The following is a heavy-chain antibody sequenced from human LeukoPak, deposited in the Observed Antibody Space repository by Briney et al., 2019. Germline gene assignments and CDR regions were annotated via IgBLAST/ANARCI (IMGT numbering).Heavy chain of an antibody. Sequence: PSETLSLTCTVSGGSISSYCWSWVRQPAGKGLEWIGRIYTSGSTNYNPSLKSRVTMSVDTSKNQFSLKLSSVTAADTAVYYCARQTGYSSTLFDYWGQGTLVTVSS. V-gene: IGHV4-4*07. D-gene: IGHD6-13*01. CDR3: ARQTGYSSTLFDY. CDR1: GGSISSYC. J-gene: IGHJ4*02. CDR2: IYTSGST.